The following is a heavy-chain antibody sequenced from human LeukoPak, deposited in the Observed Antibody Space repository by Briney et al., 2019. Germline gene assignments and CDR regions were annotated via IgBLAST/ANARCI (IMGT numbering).Heavy chain of an antibody. V-gene: IGHV4-34*01. CDR2: IYHSGST. CDR1: GGSFSAYY. Sequence: SETLSLTCAVYGGSFSAYYWSWIRQPPGRGLEWIGEIYHSGSTNYNPSLKSRVTISVDTSKNQFSLKLNSVTAADTAVYYCARAPQSDYGTHWYFDLWGRGTLVTVSS. J-gene: IGHJ2*01. CDR3: ARAPQSDYGTHWYFDL. D-gene: IGHD4-17*01.